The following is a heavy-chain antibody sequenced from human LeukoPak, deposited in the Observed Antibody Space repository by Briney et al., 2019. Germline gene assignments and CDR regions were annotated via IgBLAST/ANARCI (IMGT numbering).Heavy chain of an antibody. CDR3: ARATNRRDDAFDI. Sequence: SQTLSLTCAISGDSVSSNSADWNWIRQSPSRGLEWLGRTYYRSKWYNDYAVSVKSRITINPDTSKNQFSLQLNSVTPEDTAVYYCARATNRRDDAFDIWGQGTMVTVSS. J-gene: IGHJ3*02. CDR2: TYYRSKWYN. CDR1: GDSVSSNSAD. V-gene: IGHV6-1*01. D-gene: IGHD5-12*01.